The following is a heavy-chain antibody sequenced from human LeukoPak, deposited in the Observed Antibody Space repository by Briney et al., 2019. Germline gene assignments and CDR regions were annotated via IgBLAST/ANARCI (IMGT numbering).Heavy chain of an antibody. CDR1: GGSFSGYY. D-gene: IGHD3-3*01. CDR2: INHSGST. Sequence: PSEALSLTCAVSGGSFSGYYWSWIRQPPGKGREWIGEINHSGSTNYNPSLKSRVTISVDTSKNQFSLKLSSVTAADTAVYYCARGPPVLRFLEWCGANAAFDIWGQGTMVTVSS. CDR3: ARGPPVLRFLEWCGANAAFDI. V-gene: IGHV4-34*01. J-gene: IGHJ3*02.